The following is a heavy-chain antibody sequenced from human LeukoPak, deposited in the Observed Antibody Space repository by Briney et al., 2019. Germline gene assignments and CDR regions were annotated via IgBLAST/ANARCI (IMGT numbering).Heavy chain of an antibody. D-gene: IGHD5/OR15-5a*01. J-gene: IGHJ4*02. CDR2: INHSGST. CDR3: ARGVSTTNFEY. CDR1: GGSFSGYY. Sequence: PSETLSLTCAVYGGSFSGYYWSWIRQPPGKGLEWIGEINHSGSTNYSPSLKSRVTISIDTSKNQFSLKLSSVTAADTAVYYCARGVSTTNFEYWGQGTLVTVSS. V-gene: IGHV4-34*01.